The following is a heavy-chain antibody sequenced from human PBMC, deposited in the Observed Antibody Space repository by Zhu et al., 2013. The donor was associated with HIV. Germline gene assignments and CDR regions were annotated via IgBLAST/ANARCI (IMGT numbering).Heavy chain of an antibody. V-gene: IGHV1-2*02. CDR3: VRDGGNNRMWEHYDF. D-gene: IGHD1-26*01. J-gene: IGHJ4*02. CDR2: IDPYSGAT. Sequence: HVQLVQSGADVRKPGASVQVSCKIFGDTFSPNYLHWVRQAPGQGLEWMGWIDPYSGATRYGQKFQGRVTMTRDRSINTVFMELTGLTSGDTAVFYCVRDGGNNRMWEHYDFWGQGNPVTVS. CDR1: GDTFSPNY.